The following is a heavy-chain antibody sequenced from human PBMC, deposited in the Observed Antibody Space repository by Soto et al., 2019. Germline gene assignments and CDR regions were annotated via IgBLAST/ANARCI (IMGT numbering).Heavy chain of an antibody. CDR1: GGSISSYY. CDR3: AREGGSSGYYFDY. Sequence: SLTCTVSGGSISSYYWSWIRQPPGKGLEWNGYIYYSGSTNYNPSLKSRVTISVDTSKNQFSLKLSSVTAADTAVYYCAREGGSSGYYFDYWGQGTLVTVSS. D-gene: IGHD3-22*01. V-gene: IGHV4-59*01. J-gene: IGHJ4*02. CDR2: IYYSGST.